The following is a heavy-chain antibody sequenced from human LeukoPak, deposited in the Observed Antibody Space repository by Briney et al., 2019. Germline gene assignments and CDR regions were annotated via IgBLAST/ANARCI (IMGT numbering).Heavy chain of an antibody. CDR2: IYPGDSDT. V-gene: IGHV5-51*01. D-gene: IGHD6-19*01. Sequence: TGESLKISCKGSGYSFSTYWIGWVRQMPGNGLEWMGIIYPGDSDTRYSPSFQGQVTISADKSISTAYLQWSSLKASDTAMYYCARAPFQWNYFDYWGQGTLVTVSS. CDR3: ARAPFQWNYFDY. CDR1: GYSFSTYW. J-gene: IGHJ4*02.